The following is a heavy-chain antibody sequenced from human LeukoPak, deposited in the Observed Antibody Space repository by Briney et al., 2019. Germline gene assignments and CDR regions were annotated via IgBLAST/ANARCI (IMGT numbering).Heavy chain of an antibody. V-gene: IGHV5-51*01. CDR1: GCSFSSNW. J-gene: IGHJ4*02. D-gene: IGHD5-12*01. CDR2: IYPGGSDT. CDR3: ARGGYSAYEFDC. Sequence: GESLMTSCSASGCSFSSNWIGWVLQMPGEGVEGLGGIYPGGSDTRYSPSFQGRVTISADTSNTTVSLKWSCLSAADTAVYYCARGGYSAYEFDCWGQGTLVTVSS.